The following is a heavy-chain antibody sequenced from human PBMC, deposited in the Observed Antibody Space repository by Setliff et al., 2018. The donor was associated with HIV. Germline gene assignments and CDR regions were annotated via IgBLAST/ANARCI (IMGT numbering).Heavy chain of an antibody. D-gene: IGHD3-3*01. CDR3: ARVPSEYYNFWSGYSTPFDY. V-gene: IGHV1-18*01. CDR2: ISAYNGDT. J-gene: IGHJ4*02. Sequence: ASVKVSCKASGYTFTNYGFSWVRQTPGQGLEWMGWISAYNGDTYYAQKLPGRVTMTTNTSTSTAYMELRSLRSDDTAVYYCARVPSEYYNFWSGYSTPFDYWGQGTLVTVSS. CDR1: GYTFTNYG.